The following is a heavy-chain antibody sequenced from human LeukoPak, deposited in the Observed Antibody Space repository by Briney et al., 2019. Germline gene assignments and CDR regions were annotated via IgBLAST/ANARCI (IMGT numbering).Heavy chain of an antibody. CDR2: IYYSGST. V-gene: IGHV4-59*01. CDR3: ARDLRIAAAGTDAENWFDP. Sequence: SETLSLTCTVSGGSISSYYWSWIRQPPGKGLEWIGYIYYSGSTNYSPSLKSRVTISVDTSKNQFSLKLSSVTAADTAVYYCARDLRIAAAGTDAENWFDPWGQGTLVTVSS. J-gene: IGHJ5*02. CDR1: GGSISSYY. D-gene: IGHD6-13*01.